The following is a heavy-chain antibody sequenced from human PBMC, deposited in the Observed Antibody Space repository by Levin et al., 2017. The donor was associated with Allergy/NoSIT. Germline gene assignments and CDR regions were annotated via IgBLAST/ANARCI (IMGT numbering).Heavy chain of an antibody. J-gene: IGHJ3*02. V-gene: IGHV3-9*01. Sequence: SLKISCAASGFTFDDYAMHWVRQAPGKGLEWVSGISWNSGSIGYADSVKGRFTISRDNAKNSLYLQMNSLRAEDTALYYCAKDMSAAAKGAFDIWGQGTMVTVSS. D-gene: IGHD6-13*01. CDR1: GFTFDDYA. CDR2: ISWNSGSI. CDR3: AKDMSAAAKGAFDI.